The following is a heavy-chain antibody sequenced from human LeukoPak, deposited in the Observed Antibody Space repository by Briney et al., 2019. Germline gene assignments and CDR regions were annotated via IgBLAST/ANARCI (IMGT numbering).Heavy chain of an antibody. V-gene: IGHV1-8*01. Sequence: ASVKVSCKASGYTFTSYDINWVRQATGQGLEWMGWMNPNSDNTGYAQKFQGRVTTTRNTSISTAYMELSSLRSEDTAVYYCARVRRGSPAAAKDYWGQGTLVTVSS. CDR2: MNPNSDNT. CDR1: GYTFTSYD. CDR3: ARVRRGSPAAAKDY. D-gene: IGHD2-15*01. J-gene: IGHJ4*02.